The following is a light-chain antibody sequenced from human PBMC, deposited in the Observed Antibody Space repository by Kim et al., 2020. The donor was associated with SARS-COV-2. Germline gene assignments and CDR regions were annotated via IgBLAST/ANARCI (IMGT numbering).Light chain of an antibody. CDR1: QSISNN. CDR2: DAS. V-gene: IGKV3-11*01. J-gene: IGKJ2*01. CDR3: QQRSTWPQT. Sequence: SLSPGESAPLSCRASQSISNNLIWYQQKPGQAPRPLIYDASKRATGIPARFSGSGSGTDFTLTISSLEPEDFAVYYCQQRSTWPQTFGQGTKLEI.